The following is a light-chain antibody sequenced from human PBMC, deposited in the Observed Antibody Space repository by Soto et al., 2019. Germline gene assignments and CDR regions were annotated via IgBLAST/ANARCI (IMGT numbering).Light chain of an antibody. Sequence: EIGMTQSPATLSVSPGERATLSCRASQSLNTKLAWYQQKPGQAPRLLISGATARAPGIPARFSGSGSGTEFTLTISSLRSEDFAVYFCQQYNIWPYTFGQGTKVDIK. CDR2: GAT. J-gene: IGKJ2*01. V-gene: IGKV3-15*01. CDR3: QQYNIWPYT. CDR1: QSLNTK.